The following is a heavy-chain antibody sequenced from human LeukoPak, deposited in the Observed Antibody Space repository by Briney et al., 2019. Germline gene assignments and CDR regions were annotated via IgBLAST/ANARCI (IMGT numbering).Heavy chain of an antibody. CDR1: GFTGSSYA. Sequence: GRSLRLSCAASGFTGSSYAMHLVRQAPGKGLEWVAVISYDGSNKYYADSVKGRFTISRDNSKNTLYLQMNSLRAEDTAVYYCAREGSIAAKRVLVYWGQGTLVTVSS. CDR3: AREGSIAAKRVLVY. CDR2: ISYDGSNK. V-gene: IGHV3-30-3*01. D-gene: IGHD6-6*01. J-gene: IGHJ4*02.